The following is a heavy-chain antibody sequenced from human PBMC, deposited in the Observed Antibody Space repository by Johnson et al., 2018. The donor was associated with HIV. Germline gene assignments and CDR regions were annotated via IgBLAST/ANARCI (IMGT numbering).Heavy chain of an antibody. CDR3: ARPDYDILTGAFDI. CDR1: GFTVSSNY. V-gene: IGHV3-66*01. J-gene: IGHJ3*02. D-gene: IGHD3-9*01. CDR2: IYSGGST. Sequence: VKLVESGGGLVQPGGSLRLSCAASGFTVSSNYMSWVRQAPGKGLEWVSVIYSGGSTYYADSVKGRFTLSRDNSKNRLYLQMNSLRVEDTAVYYCARPDYDILTGAFDIWGQGTMVTVAS.